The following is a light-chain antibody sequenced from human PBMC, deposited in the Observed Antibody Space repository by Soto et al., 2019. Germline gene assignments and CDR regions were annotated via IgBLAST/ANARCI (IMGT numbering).Light chain of an antibody. V-gene: IGLV1-40*01. CDR2: GNS. CDR3: QSYDSSLSGYV. CDR1: TSNLGAGYD. Sequence: QSVLTQPPSVSGAPRHRPPTPPTASTSNLGAGYDVHWYQQLPGTAPKLLIYGNSNRPSGVPDRFSGSKSGTSASLAITGLQAEDEADYYCQSYDSSLSGYVFGTGTKVTVL. J-gene: IGLJ1*01.